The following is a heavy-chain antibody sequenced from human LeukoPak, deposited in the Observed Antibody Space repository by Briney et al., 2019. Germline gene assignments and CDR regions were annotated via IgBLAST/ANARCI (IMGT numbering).Heavy chain of an antibody. CDR2: ISSSSSTI. J-gene: IGHJ5*02. V-gene: IGHV3-48*04. CDR1: GITLSNYG. CDR3: ARRYDRSGNYYGGNWFDP. Sequence: GGSLRLSCAVSGITLSNYGMNWVRQAPGKGLEWVSYISSSSSTIHYADSVKGRFTISRDNAKNSLYLQMNSLRAEDTAVYYCARRYDRSGNYYGGNWFDPWGQGTLVTVSS. D-gene: IGHD3-22*01.